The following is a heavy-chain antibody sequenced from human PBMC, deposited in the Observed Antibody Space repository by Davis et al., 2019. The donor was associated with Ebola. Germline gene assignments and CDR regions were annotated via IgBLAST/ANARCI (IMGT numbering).Heavy chain of an antibody. J-gene: IGHJ4*02. D-gene: IGHD5-12*01. CDR1: GFTFDDYR. CDR2: ISNSGSSI. CDR3: ARTIWWLFGY. V-gene: IGHV3-11*04. Sequence: GESLKISCAASGFTFDDYRMSWIRQAPGKGLEWVSYISNSGSSIYYADSVKGRFTISRDNAKNTVYLQMNSLRAEDTAVYYCARTIWWLFGYWGQGTLVTVSS.